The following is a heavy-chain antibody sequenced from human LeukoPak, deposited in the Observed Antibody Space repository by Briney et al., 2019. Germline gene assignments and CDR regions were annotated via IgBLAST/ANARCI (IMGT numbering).Heavy chain of an antibody. Sequence: PSETLSLTCTVSGGSISSSSYYWGWIRQPPGKGLEWIGSMYYSGTTYYNPSLKSRVTISVDTSKNQFSLKLNSMTAADTAVYYCARDERVYSGSYWFDPWGQGTLVIVSS. CDR3: ARDERVYSGSYWFDP. CDR2: MYYSGTT. V-gene: IGHV4-39*07. J-gene: IGHJ5*02. CDR1: GGSISSSSYY. D-gene: IGHD1-26*01.